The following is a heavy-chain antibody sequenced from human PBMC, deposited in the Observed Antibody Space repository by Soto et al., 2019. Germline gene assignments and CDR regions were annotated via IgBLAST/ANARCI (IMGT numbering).Heavy chain of an antibody. D-gene: IGHD5-12*01. J-gene: IGHJ4*02. CDR3: ARDEGVASGN. CDR2: INTANDDT. CDR1: GYTFSSSP. Sequence: WASVKVSCKASGYTFSSSPLHWVRQAPGQRPEWMGWINTANDDTKYSQKFRDRVTLTRDTSASTAYMEVSSLTPEDTAVYYCARDEGVASGNWGQGTLVTVSS. V-gene: IGHV1-3*04.